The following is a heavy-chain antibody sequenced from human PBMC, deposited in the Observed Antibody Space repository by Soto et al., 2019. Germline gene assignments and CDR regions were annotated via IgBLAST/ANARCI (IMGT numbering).Heavy chain of an antibody. Sequence: SGPTLVNPTQTLTLTCTFSGFSLSTSGMRVSWIRQPPGKALEWLARIDWDDDKFYNTSLETRLTISKDSSKNQVVLTMTNMDPVDTATYYCARMFHCSGGTCPFDYWGQGALVTV. CDR2: IDWDDDK. V-gene: IGHV2-70*04. CDR3: ARMFHCSGGTCPFDY. D-gene: IGHD2-15*01. J-gene: IGHJ4*02. CDR1: GFSLSTSGMR.